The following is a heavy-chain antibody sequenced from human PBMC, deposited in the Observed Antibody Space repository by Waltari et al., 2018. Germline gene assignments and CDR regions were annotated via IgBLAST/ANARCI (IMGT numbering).Heavy chain of an antibody. CDR1: GFTFSRYA. V-gene: IGHV3-30*02. J-gene: IGHJ4*02. Sequence: QVQLVESGGGVVQPGGSLGPSGAASGFTFSRYAMPWVRQAPGKGLDGVAFIRNDGSNKYYADSMKGRFTISRDNSKNTLYLQMNSLRAEDTAVYYCAKDWSGLFDYWGQGTLVTVSS. CDR2: IRNDGSNK. D-gene: IGHD7-27*01. CDR3: AKDWSGLFDY.